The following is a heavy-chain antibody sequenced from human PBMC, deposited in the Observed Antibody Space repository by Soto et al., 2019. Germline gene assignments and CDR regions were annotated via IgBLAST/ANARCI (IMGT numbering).Heavy chain of an antibody. CDR2: IYPRSGGT. CDR1: GYTFTGYY. V-gene: IGHV1-2*02. J-gene: IGHJ4*01. D-gene: IGHD3-3*01. CDR3: ARGWRGYYADY. Sequence: AALQVSCKASGYTFTGYYMHWVRQAPGQGLEWMGWIYPRSGGTNYPQNFKGRVTMTRDTSISTAYMELSRLTSDDTAVYFCARGWRGYYADYWGLGTLVTVSS.